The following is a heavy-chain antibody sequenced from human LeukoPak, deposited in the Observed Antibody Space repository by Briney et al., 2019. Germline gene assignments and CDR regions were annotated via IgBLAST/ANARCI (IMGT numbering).Heavy chain of an antibody. CDR1: GYTFTSYG. CDR2: ISAYNGNT. CDR3: ARAIPYSSSWDFDY. Sequence: GASVKVSCKASGYTFTSYGISWVRQAPGQGLEWMGWISAYNGNTNYAQKLQGRVTMTTDTSTSTAYMELRSLRSDDTAVYYCARAIPYSSSWDFDYWGQGTLVTVSS. D-gene: IGHD6-13*01. J-gene: IGHJ4*02. V-gene: IGHV1-18*01.